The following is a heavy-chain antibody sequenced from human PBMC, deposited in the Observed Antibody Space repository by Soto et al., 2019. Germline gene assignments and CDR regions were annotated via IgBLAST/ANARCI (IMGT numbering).Heavy chain of an antibody. CDR1: GFTFSSYA. D-gene: IGHD3-3*01. Sequence: GESLKISCAASGFTFSSYAMHWVRQAPGKGLEWVAVISYDGSNKYYADSVKGRFTISRDNSKNTLYLQMNSLRAEDTAVYYCARVERFLEWLLFDYWGQGTLVTVSS. CDR3: ARVERFLEWLLFDY. CDR2: ISYDGSNK. V-gene: IGHV3-30-3*01. J-gene: IGHJ4*02.